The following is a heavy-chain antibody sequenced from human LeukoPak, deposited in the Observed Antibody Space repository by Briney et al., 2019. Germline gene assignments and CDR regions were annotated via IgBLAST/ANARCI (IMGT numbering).Heavy chain of an antibody. CDR2: IIPIFGTA. Sequence: ASVKVSCKASGGTFSSYAISWVRQAPGQGLEWMGRIIPIFGTANYAQKFQGRVTITADKSTSTAYMELSSLRSEDTAVYHCAIATIAVAAGFWGQGTLVTVSS. D-gene: IGHD6-19*01. J-gene: IGHJ4*02. CDR1: GGTFSSYA. CDR3: AIATIAVAAGF. V-gene: IGHV1-69*06.